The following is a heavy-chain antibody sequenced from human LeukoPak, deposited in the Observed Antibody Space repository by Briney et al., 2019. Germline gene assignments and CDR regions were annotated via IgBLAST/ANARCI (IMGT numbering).Heavy chain of an antibody. D-gene: IGHD2-15*01. CDR2: TFCRSKWYS. CDR3: SRDGWPAFDF. V-gene: IGHV6-1*01. J-gene: IGHJ4*02. Sequence: SQTLSLTCVSAGDSVSSNTAACNWIRQSPLRGLEWLGRTFCRSKWYSDYAGSVKSRITISPDTSKNHFSLHLDSVTPEDTARYYCSRDGWPAFDFWGQGSLVTVSS. CDR1: GDSVSSNTAA.